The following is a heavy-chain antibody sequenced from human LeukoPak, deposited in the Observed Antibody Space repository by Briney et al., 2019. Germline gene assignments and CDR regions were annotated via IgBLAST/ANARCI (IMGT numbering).Heavy chain of an antibody. Sequence: SETLSLTCTVSGGSISSYYWSWIRQPPGKGLEWIGYIYYSGSTNYNPSLKSRVTISVDTSKNQFSLKLSSVTAADTAVYYCASYRGSYWTGYYYYYMDVWGKGTTVTVSS. CDR2: IYYSGST. CDR1: GGSISSYY. D-gene: IGHD1-26*01. J-gene: IGHJ6*03. V-gene: IGHV4-59*01. CDR3: ASYRGSYWTGYYYYYMDV.